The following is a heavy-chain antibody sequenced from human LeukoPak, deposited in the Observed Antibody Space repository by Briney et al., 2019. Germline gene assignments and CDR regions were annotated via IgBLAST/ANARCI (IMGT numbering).Heavy chain of an antibody. D-gene: IGHD4-17*01. Sequence: GGSLRLSCAASGFTFSSYSVNWVRQAPGKGLEWVSYISSSSSTIYYADSVKGRFTISRDNAKNSLYLQMNSLRAEDTAVYYCAREAPHDYGDYVNAFDIWGQGTMVTVSS. CDR3: AREAPHDYGDYVNAFDI. J-gene: IGHJ3*02. V-gene: IGHV3-48*01. CDR2: ISSSSSTI. CDR1: GFTFSSYS.